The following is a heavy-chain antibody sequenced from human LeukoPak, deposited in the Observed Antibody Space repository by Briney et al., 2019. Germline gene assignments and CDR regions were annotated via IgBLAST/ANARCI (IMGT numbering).Heavy chain of an antibody. V-gene: IGHV1-2*06. CDR1: GYTFTGYY. CDR2: INPNSGGT. D-gene: IGHD3-22*01. CDR3: ANGYDSSGYPFDY. Sequence: GASVKVSCKASGYTFTGYYMHWVRQAPGQGLEWMGRINPNSGGTNYAQRFQGRVTMTRDTSISTAYMELSRLRSDDTAVYYCANGYDSSGYPFDYWGQGTLVTVSS. J-gene: IGHJ4*02.